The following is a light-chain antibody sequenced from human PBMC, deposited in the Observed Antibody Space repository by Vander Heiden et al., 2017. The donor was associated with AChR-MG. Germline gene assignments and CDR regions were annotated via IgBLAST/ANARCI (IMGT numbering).Light chain of an antibody. V-gene: IGKV1-39*01. CDR2: DGS. CDR1: QNIDTY. J-gene: IGKJ2*01. CDR3: QQRYPTRYT. Sequence: DIQMTQSPSSLSASVGDRVIISCWASQNIDTYVNWYQHKPVEAPQLLIYDGSRLQSGVPSVFSGGGSGTDFTLTISSLQPEDFATYYCQQRYPTRYTLGQGTRLEIK.